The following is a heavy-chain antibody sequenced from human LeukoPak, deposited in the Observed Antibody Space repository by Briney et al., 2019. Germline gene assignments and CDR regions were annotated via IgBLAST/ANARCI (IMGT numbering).Heavy chain of an antibody. CDR2: ISSSGSTI. D-gene: IGHD6-13*01. V-gene: IGHV3-11*01. CDR1: GFTFSDYY. Sequence: GGSLRLSCAASGFTFSDYYMSWIRQAPGKGLEWVSYISSSGSTIYYADSVKGRFTISRDNAKNSLYLQMNSLRAEDTALYYCAKDRAVYSSSWYYFDYWGQGTLVTVSS. CDR3: AKDRAVYSSSWYYFDY. J-gene: IGHJ4*02.